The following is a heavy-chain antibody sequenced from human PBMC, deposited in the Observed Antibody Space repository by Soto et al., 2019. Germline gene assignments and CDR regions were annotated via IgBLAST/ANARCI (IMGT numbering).Heavy chain of an antibody. CDR3: ARMGGGYSSGWYRGVLGREFDY. CDR2: IYYSGST. Sequence: SETLSLTCTVSGGSISSYYWSWIRQPPGKGLEWIGYIYYSGSTNYNPSLKSRVTISVDTSKNQFSLKLSSVTAADTAVYYCARMGGGYSSGWYRGVLGREFDYWGQGTLVTVSS. J-gene: IGHJ4*02. V-gene: IGHV4-59*08. D-gene: IGHD6-19*01. CDR1: GGSISSYY.